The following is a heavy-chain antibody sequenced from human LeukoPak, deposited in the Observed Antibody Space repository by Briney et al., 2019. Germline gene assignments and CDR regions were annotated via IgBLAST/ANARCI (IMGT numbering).Heavy chain of an antibody. CDR1: GFSFSDTY. J-gene: IGHJ4*02. CDR3: TTESSGSLPY. V-gene: IGHV3-15*07. CDR2: IKNKADRGEI. D-gene: IGHD1-26*01. Sequence: GGSLRLSCAASGFSFSDTYINWVRQIPGTGLEWVGLIKNKADRGEIEYAAPVKDGFTISRDDSKNTVYLQMSSLKTEDTAVYYCTTESSGSLPYWGQGTLVTVSS.